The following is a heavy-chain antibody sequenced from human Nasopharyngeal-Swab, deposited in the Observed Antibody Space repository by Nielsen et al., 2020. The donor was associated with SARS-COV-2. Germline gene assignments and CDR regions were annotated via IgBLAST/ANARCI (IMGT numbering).Heavy chain of an antibody. CDR3: ARDRKEMSGYGDGPLDY. CDR1: GGSVSSGSYY. D-gene: IGHD4-17*01. V-gene: IGHV4-61*01. Sequence: SETLSLTCTVSGGSVSSGSYYWSWIRQPPGKGLEWIGYIYYSGSTNYNPSLKSRVTMSVDTSKNQFSLKLSSVTAADTAVYYCARDRKEMSGYGDGPLDYWGQGTLVTVSS. CDR2: IYYSGST. J-gene: IGHJ4*02.